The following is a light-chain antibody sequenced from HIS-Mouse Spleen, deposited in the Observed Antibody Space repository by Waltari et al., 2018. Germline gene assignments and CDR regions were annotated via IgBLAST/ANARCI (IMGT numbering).Light chain of an antibody. V-gene: IGLV2-11*01. CDR1: SDVGGYNY. J-gene: IGLJ1*01. CDR2: DVS. Sequence: QSALTQPRPVSGSPGQSVSSDVGGYNYVSWYQQHPGKAPKLLIYDVSKRPSGVPDRFSGSKSGNTASLTISGLQAEDEADYYCCSYAGSYSYVFGTGTKVTVL. CDR3: CSYAGSYSYV.